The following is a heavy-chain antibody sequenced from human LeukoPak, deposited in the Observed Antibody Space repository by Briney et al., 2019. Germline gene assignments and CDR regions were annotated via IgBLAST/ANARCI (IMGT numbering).Heavy chain of an antibody. CDR2: ISDSGKTI. D-gene: IGHD3-16*01. CDR3: ASLGVIAGGWFDP. V-gene: IGHV3-11*04. J-gene: IGHJ5*02. CDR1: GFNLRGHY. Sequence: GGSLRLSCTASGFNLRGHYMTWIRQAPGKGLEWIAYISDSGKTIYYADSVKGRFNISRDNAKSSVFLQMNSLRAEDTAIYYCASLGVIAGGWFDPWGQGTLVTVSS.